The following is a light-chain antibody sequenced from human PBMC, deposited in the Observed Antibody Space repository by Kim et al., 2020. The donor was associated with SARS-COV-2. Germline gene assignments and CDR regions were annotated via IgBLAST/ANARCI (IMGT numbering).Light chain of an antibody. CDR3: QAWDSTTVV. V-gene: IGLV3-1*01. CDR1: KLGHKY. CDR2: QDS. J-gene: IGLJ2*01. Sequence: SVSPGQTANITCSGDKLGHKYACWYQHKPGQSPVLVIYQDSKRPSGIPERFSGSNSGNTATLTISGTQALDEADYYCQAWDSTTVVFGGGTQLTVL.